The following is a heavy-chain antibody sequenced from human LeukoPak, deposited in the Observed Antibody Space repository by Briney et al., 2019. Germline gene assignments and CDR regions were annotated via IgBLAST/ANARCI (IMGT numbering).Heavy chain of an antibody. Sequence: SVKVSCKASGGTFSSYAISWVRQAPGQGLEWMGGIIPIFGTANYAQKFQGRVTITADKSTSTAYMELSSLRSEDTAVYYCARHRYSSGWSNFDYWGQGTLVTVSS. J-gene: IGHJ4*02. CDR1: GGTFSSYA. V-gene: IGHV1-69*06. CDR2: IIPIFGTA. CDR3: ARHRYSSGWSNFDY. D-gene: IGHD6-19*01.